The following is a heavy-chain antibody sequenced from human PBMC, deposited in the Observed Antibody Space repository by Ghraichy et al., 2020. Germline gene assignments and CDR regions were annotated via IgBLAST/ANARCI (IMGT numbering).Heavy chain of an antibody. V-gene: IGHV3-30*18. CDR2: ISYDGTNK. CDR3: AKGGRGWPPQFYYFGMDV. Sequence: SCTASGFTFSSYGIHWVRQAPGKGLEWVAVISYDGTNKYYADSVKGRFTISRDNFKNTQYLQMNSLRGEDTAVYYCAKGGRGWPPQFYYFGMDVWGQGTTVTVSS. CDR1: GFTFSSYG. D-gene: IGHD5-24*01. J-gene: IGHJ6*02.